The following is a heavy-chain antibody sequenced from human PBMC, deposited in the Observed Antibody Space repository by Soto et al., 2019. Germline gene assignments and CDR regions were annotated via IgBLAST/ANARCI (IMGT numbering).Heavy chain of an antibody. V-gene: IGHV3-13*01. J-gene: IGHJ4*02. CDR2: IGTVGDT. CDR1: GFTFSSYD. Sequence: GGSLSLSCAASGFTFSSYDMHWVRQATGKGLEWVSAIGTVGDTYYPGSVKGRFTISRENAKNSLYLQMNSLRAEDTAVYYCARALTGTTAATGYWGQGTLVTVSS. CDR3: ARALTGTTAATGY. D-gene: IGHD1-7*01.